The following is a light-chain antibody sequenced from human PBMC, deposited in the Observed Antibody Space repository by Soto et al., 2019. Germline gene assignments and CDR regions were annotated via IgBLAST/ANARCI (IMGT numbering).Light chain of an antibody. CDR3: GADPGIGSNFVVV. CDR1: SGYSNYK. V-gene: IGLV9-49*01. J-gene: IGLJ2*01. Sequence: QAVVTQPPSASASLGASVTLTCTLNSGYSNYKVDWYQQRQEKGPRFVVRVGTGGIEGSKGDGIPDRFSVLGSGLNRYLTIKNIQEEDERAYHCGADPGIGSNFVVVFGGGTKLTVL. CDR2: VGTGGIEG.